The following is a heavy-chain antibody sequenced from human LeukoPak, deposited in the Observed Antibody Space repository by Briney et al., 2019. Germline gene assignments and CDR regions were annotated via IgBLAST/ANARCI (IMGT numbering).Heavy chain of an antibody. CDR1: GYPFTRYY. CDR2: INPSGGRT. CDR3: ARDPARATAPYGMDV. Sequence: ASVKVSCKASGYPFTRYYLHWVRQAPGQGLEWMGIINPSGGRTNNAQQFQGRVTMTRDTSTSTVYMQLSSLRSEDTAVYYGARDPARATAPYGMDVWGHGTTVTVSS. V-gene: IGHV1-46*01. J-gene: IGHJ6*02.